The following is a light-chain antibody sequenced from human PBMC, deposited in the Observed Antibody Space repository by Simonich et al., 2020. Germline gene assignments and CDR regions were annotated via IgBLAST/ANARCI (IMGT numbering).Light chain of an antibody. CDR2: DAS. J-gene: IGKJ1*01. Sequence: DIQMTQSPSSLSASVGDRVTITCQASQDISNYLTWSQQKPGKAPKLLIYDASNLETGVPTRFSRSGSGTDFTFTISSLQPEDSATYYCQQYDNLPWTFGQGTKVEIK. CDR3: QQYDNLPWT. V-gene: IGKV1-33*01. CDR1: QDISNY.